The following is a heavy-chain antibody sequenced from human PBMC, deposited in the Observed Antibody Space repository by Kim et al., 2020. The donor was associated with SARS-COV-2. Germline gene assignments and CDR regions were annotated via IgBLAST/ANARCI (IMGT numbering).Heavy chain of an antibody. CDR3: ARDEGSYGLLVDY. CDR1: GFTFSSYG. D-gene: IGHD5-18*01. V-gene: IGHV3-33*01. CDR2: IWYDGSNK. Sequence: GGSLRLSCAASGFTFSSYGMHWVRQAPGKGLEWVAVIWYDGSNKYYADSVKGRFTISRDNSKNTLYLQMNSLRAEDTAVYYCARDEGSYGLLVDYWGQGTLVTVSS. J-gene: IGHJ4*02.